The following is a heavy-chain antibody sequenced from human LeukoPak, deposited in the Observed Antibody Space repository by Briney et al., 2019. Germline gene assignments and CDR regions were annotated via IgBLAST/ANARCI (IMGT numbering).Heavy chain of an antibody. CDR1: GFTFSGYG. CDR2: ISGRGDNT. V-gene: IGHV3-23*01. J-gene: IGHJ4*02. Sequence: GGSLRLSCAASGFTFSGYGMSWVRQAPGKGLRWVSGISGRGDNTDYADSVKGRFTISRDNSKNTLYLQMNSLRAEDTAVYYCAKSDDYNDRYYFVSWGQGTLVTVSS. CDR3: AKSDDYNDRYYFVS. D-gene: IGHD5-24*01.